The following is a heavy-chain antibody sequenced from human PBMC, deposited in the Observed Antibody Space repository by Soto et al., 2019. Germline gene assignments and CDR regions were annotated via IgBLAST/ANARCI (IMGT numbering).Heavy chain of an antibody. CDR2: IYSGGST. D-gene: IGHD4-17*01. CDR3: ARAQNYGDDAFDI. V-gene: IGHV3-66*01. CDR1: GFTVSSNY. Sequence: EVQLVESGGGLVQPGGSLRLSCAASGFTVSSNYMSWVRQAPGKGLEWVSVIYSGGSTYYADSVKGRFTISRDNSKNTLYLQMNSLRAEDMAVYYCARAQNYGDDAFDIWGQGTMVTVSS. J-gene: IGHJ3*02.